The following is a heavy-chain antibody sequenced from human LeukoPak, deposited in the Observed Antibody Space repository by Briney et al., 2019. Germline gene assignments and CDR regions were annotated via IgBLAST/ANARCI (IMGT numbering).Heavy chain of an antibody. CDR1: GFSFSSYW. Sequence: GGSLRLSCAASGFSFSSYWMSWVRQAPGKGLEWVANIKEDGGEKHYVDSVKGRFTISRDNAMNSLFLQVNSLRAEDTALYYCARDVDANYWGQGALVTVSS. V-gene: IGHV3-7*01. D-gene: IGHD5-12*01. CDR2: IKEDGGEK. J-gene: IGHJ4*02. CDR3: ARDVDANY.